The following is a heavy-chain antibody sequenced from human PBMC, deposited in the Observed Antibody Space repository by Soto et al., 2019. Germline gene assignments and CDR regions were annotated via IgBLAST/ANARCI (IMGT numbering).Heavy chain of an antibody. Sequence: QVQLVESGGGVVQPGRSLRLSCAASGFTFSSYAMHWVRQAPGKGLEWVAVISYDGSNKYYADSVKGRFTISRDNSKNTLYLQMNSLRAEDTAVYYCARGSWRTRIVVARGFDYWGQGTLVTVSS. D-gene: IGHD2-15*01. CDR2: ISYDGSNK. J-gene: IGHJ4*02. CDR1: GFTFSSYA. V-gene: IGHV3-30-3*01. CDR3: ARGSWRTRIVVARGFDY.